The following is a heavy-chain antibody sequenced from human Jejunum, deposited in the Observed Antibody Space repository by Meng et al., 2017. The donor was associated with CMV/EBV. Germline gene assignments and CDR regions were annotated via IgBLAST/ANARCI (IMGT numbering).Heavy chain of an antibody. CDR3: ARDSSVTY. V-gene: IGHV1-69*04. CDR2: VIPILGIT. D-gene: IGHD2-21*02. Sequence: SCKASGGTFGTYPVSWVRQAPGQMLEWMGRVIPILGITNYAQKFQDRITITADKSTGTAYMELSSLRSDDTAMYYCARDSSVTYWGQGTRVTVSS. J-gene: IGHJ4*02. CDR1: GGTFGTYP.